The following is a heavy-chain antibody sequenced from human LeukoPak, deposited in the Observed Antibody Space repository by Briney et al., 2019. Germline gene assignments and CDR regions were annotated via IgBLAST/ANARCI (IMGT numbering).Heavy chain of an antibody. V-gene: IGHV3-43D*03. CDR1: GFTFDDYA. CDR2: ISWDGGST. J-gene: IGHJ4*02. CDR3: AKDLLLVRGVLDY. Sequence: GGSLRLSCAASGFTFDDYAMHWVRQAPGKGLEWVSLISWDGGSTYYADSVKGRFTISRDNSKNTLYLQMNSLRAEDTAVYYCAKDLLLVRGVLDYWGQGTLVTVSS. D-gene: IGHD3-10*01.